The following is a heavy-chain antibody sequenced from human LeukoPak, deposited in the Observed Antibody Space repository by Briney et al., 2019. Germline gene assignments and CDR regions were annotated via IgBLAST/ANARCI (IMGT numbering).Heavy chain of an antibody. CDR3: ASYYGDYSAHFQH. CDR1: GYTLTELS. V-gene: IGHV1-24*01. J-gene: IGHJ1*01. CDR2: FDPEDGET. D-gene: IGHD4-17*01. Sequence: GASVRVSCKVSGYTLTELSMHWVRQAPGKGLEWMGGFDPEDGETIYAQKFQGRVTMTEDTSTDTAYMELSSLRSEDTAVYYCASYYGDYSAHFQHWGQGTLVTVSS.